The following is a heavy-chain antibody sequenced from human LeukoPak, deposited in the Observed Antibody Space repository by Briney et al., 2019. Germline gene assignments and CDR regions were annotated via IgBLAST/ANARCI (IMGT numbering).Heavy chain of an antibody. CDR3: AREGGVLGYCSSTSCLGLGDY. Sequence: ASVKVSCKASGYTFTSYDINWVRQATGQGLEWMGWMNPNSGNTGYAQKFQGRVTMTRDMSTSTVYMGLSSLRSEDTAVYYCAREGGVLGYCSSTSCLGLGDYWGQGTLVTVSS. J-gene: IGHJ4*02. V-gene: IGHV1-8*02. D-gene: IGHD2-2*01. CDR1: GYTFTSYD. CDR2: MNPNSGNT.